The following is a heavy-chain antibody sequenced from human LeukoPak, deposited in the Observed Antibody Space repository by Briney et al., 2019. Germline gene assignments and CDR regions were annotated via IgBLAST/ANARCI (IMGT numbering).Heavy chain of an antibody. CDR2: IYYSGST. Sequence: SETLSLTCTVSGGCISSHYWSWIRQSPGKGLEWIGYIYYSGSTNYNPSLKSRVTISVDTSKNQFSLKLSSVTAADTAVYYCARGEMATIEDAFDIWGQGTMVTVSS. CDR1: GGCISSHY. D-gene: IGHD5-24*01. CDR3: ARGEMATIEDAFDI. J-gene: IGHJ3*02. V-gene: IGHV4-59*11.